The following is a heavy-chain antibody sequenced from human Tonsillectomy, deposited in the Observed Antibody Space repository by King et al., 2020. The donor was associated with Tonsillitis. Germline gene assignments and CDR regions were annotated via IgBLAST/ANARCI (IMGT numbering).Heavy chain of an antibody. D-gene: IGHD4-11*01. J-gene: IGHJ4*02. CDR1: GFTFSSYA. V-gene: IGHV3-23*04. Sequence: DVQLVESGGGLVQRGGSLRLSCAASGFTFSSYAMSWVRQAPGKGLEWVSALSGSGGTTYYADSVKGRFTISRDNSKKTLYLQMNSLRAEDTAVYYCAKVSQGDYSNFPYFDYWGQGTLVTVSS. CDR2: LSGSGGTT. CDR3: AKVSQGDYSNFPYFDY.